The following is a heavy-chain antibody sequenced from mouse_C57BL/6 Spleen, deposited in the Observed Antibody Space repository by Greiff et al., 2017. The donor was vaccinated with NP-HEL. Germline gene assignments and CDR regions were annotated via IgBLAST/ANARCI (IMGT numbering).Heavy chain of an antibody. CDR3: ARRGGYDTSYAMDY. V-gene: IGHV1-55*01. CDR1: GYTFTSYW. D-gene: IGHD2-3*01. CDR2: IYPGSGST. Sequence: QVQLQQPGAELVKPGASVKMSCKASGYTFTSYWITWVKQRPGQGLEWIGDIYPGSGSTNYNEKFKSKATLTVDTSSSTAYMQLSSLTSEDSAVYYCARRGGYDTSYAMDYWGQGTSVTVSS. J-gene: IGHJ4*01.